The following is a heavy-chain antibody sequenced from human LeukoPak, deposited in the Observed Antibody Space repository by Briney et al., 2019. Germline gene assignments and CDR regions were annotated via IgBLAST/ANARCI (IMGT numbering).Heavy chain of an antibody. CDR1: GYTLTELS. V-gene: IGHV1-24*01. D-gene: IGHD3-10*01. Sequence: ASVKVSCKVSGYTLTELSMHWVRQAPGKGLEWMGGFDPEDGETIYAQKFQGRVTMTEDTSTDTAYMELSRLRSDDTAMYYCARTMSYNWRIDSWGQGTLVSVSS. CDR3: ARTMSYNWRIDS. CDR2: FDPEDGET. J-gene: IGHJ4*02.